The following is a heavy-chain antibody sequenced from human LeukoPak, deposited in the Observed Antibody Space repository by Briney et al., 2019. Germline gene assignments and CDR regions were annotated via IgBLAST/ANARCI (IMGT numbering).Heavy chain of an antibody. CDR2: ISCDGTTT. V-gene: IGHV3-74*01. D-gene: IGHD3-10*01. CDR1: AFTFSRYC. CDR3: ERFAYDSGSQS. J-gene: IGHJ5*02. Sequence: PGGSLRLSCAASAFTFSRYCMHWVRQTPGEGLEWVSRISCDGTTTTYADSVKGRFTISRDKARNTLYLQMNSLRAEDTAVYYCERFAYDSGSQSWGQGAMVTVSS.